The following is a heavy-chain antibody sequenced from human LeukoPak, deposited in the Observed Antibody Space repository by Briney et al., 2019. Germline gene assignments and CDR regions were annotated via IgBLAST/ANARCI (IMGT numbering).Heavy chain of an antibody. CDR3: ARDQYYYDSSARPGG. CDR1: GYSISSGYY. J-gene: IGHJ4*02. CDR2: IYHSGST. Sequence: SETLSLTCTVSGYSISSGYYWGWIRQPPGRGLEWIGSIYHSGSTYYNPSLKSRVTISVDTSKNQFSLKLNSVTAADTAVYYCARDQYYYDSSARPGGWGQGTLVAVSS. D-gene: IGHD3-22*01. V-gene: IGHV4-38-2*02.